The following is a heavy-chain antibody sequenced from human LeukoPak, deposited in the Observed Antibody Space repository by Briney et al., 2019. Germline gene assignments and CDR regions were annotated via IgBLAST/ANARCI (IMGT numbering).Heavy chain of an antibody. CDR3: ASSSWHHCYYYMDV. CDR1: GGSFSGCY. D-gene: IGHD6-13*01. V-gene: IGHV4-34*01. CDR2: INHSGST. Sequence: SETLSLTCAVYGGSFSGCYWSWIRQPPGKGLEWIGEINHSGSTNYNPSLKSRVTISVDTSKNQFSLKLSSVTAADTAVYYCASSSWHHCYYYMDVWGKGTTVTVSS. J-gene: IGHJ6*03.